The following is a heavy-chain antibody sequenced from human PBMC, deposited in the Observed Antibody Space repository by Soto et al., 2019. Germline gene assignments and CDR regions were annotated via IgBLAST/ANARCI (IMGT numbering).Heavy chain of an antibody. Sequence: ASVKVSCKASGYTFTGYYMHWVRQAPGQGLEWMGWINPNSGGTNYAQKFQGWVTMTRDTSISTAYMELSRLRSDDTAVYYCAIAHGSRSYYYYYGMDVWGKGTTVTVSS. CDR3: AIAHGSRSYYYYYGMDV. J-gene: IGHJ6*04. CDR2: INPNSGGT. V-gene: IGHV1-2*04. CDR1: GYTFTGYY. D-gene: IGHD3-10*01.